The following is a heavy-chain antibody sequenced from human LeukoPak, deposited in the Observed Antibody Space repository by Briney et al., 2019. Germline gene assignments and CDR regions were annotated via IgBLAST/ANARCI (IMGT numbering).Heavy chain of an antibody. J-gene: IGHJ6*02. V-gene: IGHV4-61*01. CDR2: IYYSGST. CDR3: ARDSYYDFWSGSTEYYYYGMDV. Sequence: RASETLSLTCTVSGGSVSSGSYYWSWIRQPPGKGLEWIGYIYYSGSTNYNPSLKSRVTISVDTSKNQFSLKLSSVTAADTAVCYCARDSYYDFWSGSTEYYYYGMDVWGQGTTVTVSS. D-gene: IGHD3-3*01. CDR1: GGSVSSGSYY.